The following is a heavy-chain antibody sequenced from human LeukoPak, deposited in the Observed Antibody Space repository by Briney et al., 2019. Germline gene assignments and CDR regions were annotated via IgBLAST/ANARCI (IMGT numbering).Heavy chain of an antibody. D-gene: IGHD3-10*01. CDR2: IYPADSDT. Sequence: KRGESLKISCKASGYSFRNQWIGWVRQMPGKGLEWMGIIYPADSDTRYRPSFQGQVTISVDKSITTAYLQWSSLKASDTAMYYCARLSFGEANYFDYWGQGTLVTVSS. J-gene: IGHJ4*02. CDR1: GYSFRNQW. V-gene: IGHV5-51*01. CDR3: ARLSFGEANYFDY.